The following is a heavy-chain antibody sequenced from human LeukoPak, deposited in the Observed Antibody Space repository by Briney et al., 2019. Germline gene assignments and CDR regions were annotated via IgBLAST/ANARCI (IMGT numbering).Heavy chain of an antibody. D-gene: IGHD3-22*01. J-gene: IGHJ4*02. CDR2: IKSKNNGETT. CDR3: ARDRHKYNYDSGGYPPY. V-gene: IGHV3-15*01. Sequence: PGGSLRLSCGASGFIFKDAWMSWVRQAPGKGLEWVGRIKSKNNGETTDYTAPVKGRFTISRDNAKNSLYLQMNTLRAEDTAVYYCARDRHKYNYDSGGYPPYWGQGTLVTVSS. CDR1: GFIFKDAW.